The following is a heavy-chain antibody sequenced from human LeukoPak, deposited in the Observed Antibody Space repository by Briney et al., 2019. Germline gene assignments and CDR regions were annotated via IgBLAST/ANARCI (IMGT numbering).Heavy chain of an antibody. Sequence: GRSLRLSCAASGFTFSSYAMHWVRQAPGKGLEWVAVISYDGSNKYYADSVKGRFTISRDNSKNTLYLQMNSLRAEDTAVYYCARDSDTIFRGGDFDPWGQGTLVTVSS. CDR2: ISYDGSNK. V-gene: IGHV3-30-3*01. J-gene: IGHJ5*02. D-gene: IGHD3-9*01. CDR1: GFTFSSYA. CDR3: ARDSDTIFRGGDFDP.